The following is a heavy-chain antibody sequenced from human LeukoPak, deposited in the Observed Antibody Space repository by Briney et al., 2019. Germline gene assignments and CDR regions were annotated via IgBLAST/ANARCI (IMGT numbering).Heavy chain of an antibody. CDR1: DGSISSYY. J-gene: IGHJ6*03. CDR3: ARLADTVRGVMDYYYYYMDV. V-gene: IGHV4-59*01. Sequence: SETLSLTCTVSDGSISSYYWSWIRQPPGKGLEWIGYIYYSGSTNYNPSLKSRVTISVDTSKNQFSLKLSSVTAADTAVYYCARLADTVRGVMDYYYYYMDVWGKGTTVTVSS. CDR2: IYYSGST. D-gene: IGHD3-10*01.